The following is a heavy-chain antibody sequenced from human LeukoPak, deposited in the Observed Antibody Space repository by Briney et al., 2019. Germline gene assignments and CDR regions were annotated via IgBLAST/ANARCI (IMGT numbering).Heavy chain of an antibody. CDR3: ASEGERACSGGSCYSGWFDL. CDR1: GGSISSGGYY. Sequence: PSQTLSLTCTVSGGSISSGGYYWSWSRQHPGKGLEWIVYIYYSGSTYYNPSRKSRITITVDTNKNQFSLKLSSVTAADTAVYYCASEGERACSGGSCYSGWFDLWGQGTLVTVSS. CDR2: IYYSGST. J-gene: IGHJ5*02. V-gene: IGHV4-31*03. D-gene: IGHD2-15*01.